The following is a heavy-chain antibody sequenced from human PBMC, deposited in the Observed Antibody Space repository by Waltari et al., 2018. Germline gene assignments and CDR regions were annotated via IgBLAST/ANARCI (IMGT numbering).Heavy chain of an antibody. CDR2: INPNSGGT. V-gene: IGHV1-2*06. CDR3: ARDVLGEYGDYIDY. D-gene: IGHD4-17*01. CDR1: GGTFSSYA. Sequence: QVQLVQSGAEVKKPGSSVKVSCKASGGTFSSYAISWVRQAPGQGLEWMGRINPNSGGTNYAQKFQGRVTMTMDTSISTAYMELSRLRSDDTAVYYCARDVLGEYGDYIDYWGQGTLVTVSS. J-gene: IGHJ4*02.